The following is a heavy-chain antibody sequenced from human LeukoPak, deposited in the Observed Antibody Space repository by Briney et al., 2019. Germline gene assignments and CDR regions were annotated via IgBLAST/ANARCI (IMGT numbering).Heavy chain of an antibody. CDR3: AKARYGDGRGFDY. D-gene: IGHD4-17*01. CDR2: ISGSGGTT. J-gene: IGHJ4*02. CDR1: GFKFRSYA. V-gene: IGHV3-23*01. Sequence: PGGSLRLSCAAAGFKFRSYALNWVRQARGKGMEWVSVISGSGGTTFYADSVKGRFTISRDSSKNTLYLQLNSLRAEDTAVYYCAKARYGDGRGFDYWGQGTLVTVSS.